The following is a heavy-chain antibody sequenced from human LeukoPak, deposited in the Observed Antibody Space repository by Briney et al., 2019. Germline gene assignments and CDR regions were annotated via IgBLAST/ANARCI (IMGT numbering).Heavy chain of an antibody. CDR3: ASSLLATMGSLFY. CDR2: MYSGGSV. CDR1: GFTVSDHY. Sequence: PGGSLRLSCAASGFTVSDHYMNWVRQAPGKGLEWVSVMYSGGSVYYADSVKDRFTISRDNSRNTLYLQMDSLRVDDTAVYYCASSLLATMGSLFYWGLGALVTVSS. J-gene: IGHJ4*02. D-gene: IGHD5-24*01. V-gene: IGHV3-53*01.